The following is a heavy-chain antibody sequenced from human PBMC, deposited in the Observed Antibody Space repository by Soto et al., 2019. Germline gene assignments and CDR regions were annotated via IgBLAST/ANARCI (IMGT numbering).Heavy chain of an antibody. D-gene: IGHD3-22*01. Sequence: SETLSLTCSVSGGSISSGSYYWGWIRQPPGKGLEWIGYIYYSGSTTYHPSLKSRVTISVDTSKNQFSLNLTSVTAADTAVYYCARLGGYYQAFDQWGQGSLVTVSS. V-gene: IGHV4-61*05. CDR1: GGSISSGSYY. CDR3: ARLGGYYQAFDQ. CDR2: IYYSGST. J-gene: IGHJ4*02.